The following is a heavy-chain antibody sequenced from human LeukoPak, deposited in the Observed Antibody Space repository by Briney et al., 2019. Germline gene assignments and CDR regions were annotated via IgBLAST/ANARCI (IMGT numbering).Heavy chain of an antibody. D-gene: IGHD3-10*01. V-gene: IGHV4-4*09. CDR1: GGSISSYY. J-gene: IGHJ3*02. Sequence: SETLSLTCTVSGGSISSYYWSWIRHPPGKGLEWIGYIYTSGSTNYNPSLKSRVTISVDTSKNQFSLKLSSVTAADTAVYYCARSGAFDIWGQGTMVTVSS. CDR2: IYTSGST. CDR3: ARSGAFDI.